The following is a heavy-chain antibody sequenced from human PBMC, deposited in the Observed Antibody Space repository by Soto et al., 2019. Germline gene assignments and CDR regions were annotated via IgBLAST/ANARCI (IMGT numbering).Heavy chain of an antibody. CDR3: ARDHRLLVGFYYGMDV. J-gene: IGHJ6*02. CDR1: GYTFTGYY. V-gene: IGHV1-2*04. D-gene: IGHD6-6*01. CDR2: INPNSGGT. Sequence: ASVKVSCKASGYTFTGYYMHWVRQAPGQGLEWMGWINPNSGGTNYAQKFQGWVTMTRDTSISTAYMELSRLRSDDTAVYYCARDHRLLVGFYYGMDVWGQGTTVTVSS.